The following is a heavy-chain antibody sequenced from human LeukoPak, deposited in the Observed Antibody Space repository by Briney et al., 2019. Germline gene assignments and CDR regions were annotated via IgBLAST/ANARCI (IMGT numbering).Heavy chain of an antibody. V-gene: IGHV1-69*01. CDR1: GYTFTSYG. CDR2: IIPLLGTV. CDR3: ARXXXXTXXXXXYXXV. Sequence: XXGYTFTSYGISWVRQAPGQGLEWMGGIIPLLGTVNYAQRFQGRVTITSDESTSTAYMELSRLRYEDTAVYYCARXXXXTXXXXXYXXVWGKGTTVTVSS. J-gene: IGHJ6*03.